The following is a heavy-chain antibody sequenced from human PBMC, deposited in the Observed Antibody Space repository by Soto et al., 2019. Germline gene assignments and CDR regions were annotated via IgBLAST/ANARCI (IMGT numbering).Heavy chain of an antibody. D-gene: IGHD1-1*01. Sequence: GGSLRLSCAASGFTVSYFGLHWVRQAPGKGLEWVSRICPDGGSTCYADSMRGRFTISRDNAKNTLYLQMNSLRVEDTAVYYCAREPSGSAFYVGDYWGQGTLVTVSS. CDR3: AREPSGSAFYVGDY. CDR1: GFTVSYFG. CDR2: ICPDGGST. V-gene: IGHV3-74*01. J-gene: IGHJ4*02.